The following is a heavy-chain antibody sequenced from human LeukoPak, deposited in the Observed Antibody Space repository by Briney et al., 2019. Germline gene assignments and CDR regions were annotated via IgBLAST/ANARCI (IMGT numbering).Heavy chain of an antibody. Sequence: SETLSLTCTVSGYSITSAYYWGWIRQPPGKGLEWIGSFFLKGSTYYNPSLKSRVTISVDTSKNQFSLKLSSVTAADTAVYYCTEWEPLLLGFDYWGQGTLVTVSS. CDR2: FFLKGST. J-gene: IGHJ4*02. CDR3: TEWEPLLLGFDY. V-gene: IGHV4-38-2*02. CDR1: GYSITSAYY. D-gene: IGHD1-26*01.